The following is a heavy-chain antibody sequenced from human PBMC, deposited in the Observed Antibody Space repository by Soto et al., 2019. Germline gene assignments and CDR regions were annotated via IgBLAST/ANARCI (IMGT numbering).Heavy chain of an antibody. Sequence: EVQLVESGGGLVKPGGSLRLSCAASGFTISSYSMNWVRQAPGKGLEWVSSISSSSSYIYYADSVKGRFTISRDNAKNSLYLQMNSLRAEDTAVYYCARDTPYYDFWSGEDYYYMDVWGKGTTVTVSS. J-gene: IGHJ6*03. CDR2: ISSSSSYI. CDR1: GFTISSYS. CDR3: ARDTPYYDFWSGEDYYYMDV. V-gene: IGHV3-21*01. D-gene: IGHD3-3*01.